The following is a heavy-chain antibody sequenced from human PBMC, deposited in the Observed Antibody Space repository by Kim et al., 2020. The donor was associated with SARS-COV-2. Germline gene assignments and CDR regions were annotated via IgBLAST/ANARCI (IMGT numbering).Heavy chain of an antibody. Sequence: GGSLRLSCAASGFTFSGSAIHWVRQASGKGLEWVGRIRSKANNYATVYTASVKGRFTISRDDSKNTAYLQMNSLKTEDTAMYYCTSGSIKITFGGVIVDDYWGQGTLVTVSS. CDR2: IRSKANNYAT. CDR3: TSGSIKITFGGVIVDDY. J-gene: IGHJ4*02. CDR1: GFTFSGSA. D-gene: IGHD3-16*02. V-gene: IGHV3-73*01.